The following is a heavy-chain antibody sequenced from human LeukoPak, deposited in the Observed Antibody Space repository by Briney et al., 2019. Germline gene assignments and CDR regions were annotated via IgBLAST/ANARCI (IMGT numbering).Heavy chain of an antibody. Sequence: PGGALRLSFAASGFTFSTFAMIWVRQPPGKGLGWVSSIFPSGGEIHYADSVRGRFTISRDNSKSTLSLQMNSLRAEDTAIYYCATYRQVLLPFESWGQGTLVTVSS. CDR1: GFTFSTFA. D-gene: IGHD2-8*02. CDR3: ATYRQVLLPFES. J-gene: IGHJ4*02. CDR2: IFPSGGEI. V-gene: IGHV3-23*01.